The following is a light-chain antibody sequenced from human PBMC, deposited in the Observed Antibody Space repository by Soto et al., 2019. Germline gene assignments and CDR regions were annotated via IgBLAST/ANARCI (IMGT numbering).Light chain of an antibody. Sequence: QSVLTQPASVSGSPGQSITISCTGTSSDVGAYNYVSWYQQHPGKAPKLLIFDVSSRPSGVSNRFSGSKSGNTASLTISGLQADDEADYYCSSYTTRATWVFGGGTKVTVL. CDR1: SSDVGAYNY. CDR2: DVS. V-gene: IGLV2-14*01. CDR3: SSYTTRATWV. J-gene: IGLJ3*02.